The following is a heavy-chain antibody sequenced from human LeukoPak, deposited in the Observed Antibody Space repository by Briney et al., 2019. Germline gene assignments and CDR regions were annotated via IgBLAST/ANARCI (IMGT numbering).Heavy chain of an antibody. V-gene: IGHV3-33*06. CDR2: IWYDGSNK. Sequence: GGSLRLSCAASGFTVSSNYMSWVRQAPGKGLEWVAVIWYDGSNKYYADSVKGRFTISRDNSKNTLYLQMNSLRAEDTAVYYCAKDGSRYCSGGSCSYFDYWGQGTLVTVSS. CDR1: GFTVSSNY. J-gene: IGHJ4*02. CDR3: AKDGSRYCSGGSCSYFDY. D-gene: IGHD2-15*01.